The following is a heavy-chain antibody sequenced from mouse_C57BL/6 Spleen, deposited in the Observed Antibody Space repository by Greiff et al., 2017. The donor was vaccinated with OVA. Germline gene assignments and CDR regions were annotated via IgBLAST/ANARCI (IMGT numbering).Heavy chain of an antibody. CDR2: ISNGGGST. D-gene: IGHD2-4*01. Sequence: DVMLVESGGGLVQPGGSLKLSCAASGFTFSDYYMYWVRQTPEKRLEWVAYISNGGGSTYYPDTVQGRFPISRDNAKNTLYLQMSRLKSEDTAMYYCARLHYYDYGWFAYWGQGTLVTVSA. CDR1: GFTFSDYY. J-gene: IGHJ3*01. V-gene: IGHV5-12*01. CDR3: ARLHYYDYGWFAY.